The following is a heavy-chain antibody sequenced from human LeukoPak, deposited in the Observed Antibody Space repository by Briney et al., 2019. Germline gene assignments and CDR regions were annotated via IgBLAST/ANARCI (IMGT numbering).Heavy chain of an antibody. CDR2: IFYSGST. D-gene: IGHD2-15*01. V-gene: IGHV4-59*01. Sequence: NPSETLSLTCTVSGGSISSYYWSWIRQPPGKGLEWIGYIFYSGSTNYNPSLKSRVTISVDTSKNQFSLKLSSVTAADTAVYFCARGVDCSDFAFDIWGQGTMVTVSS. J-gene: IGHJ3*02. CDR1: GGSISSYY. CDR3: ARGVDCSDFAFDI.